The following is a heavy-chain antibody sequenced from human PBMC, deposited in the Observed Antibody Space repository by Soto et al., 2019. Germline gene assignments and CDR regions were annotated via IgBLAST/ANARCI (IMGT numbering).Heavy chain of an antibody. Sequence: SETLSLTCTVSGGSISRGGYYWSWIRQHPGKGLEWIGYIYYSGSTYYNPSLKSRVTISVDTSKNQFSLKLSSVTAADTAVYYCARGRYYYDSSGPVSYYYYYGMDVWGQGTTVTVSS. CDR3: ARGRYYYDSSGPVSYYYYYGMDV. CDR2: IYYSGST. J-gene: IGHJ6*02. D-gene: IGHD3-22*01. CDR1: GGSISRGGYY. V-gene: IGHV4-31*03.